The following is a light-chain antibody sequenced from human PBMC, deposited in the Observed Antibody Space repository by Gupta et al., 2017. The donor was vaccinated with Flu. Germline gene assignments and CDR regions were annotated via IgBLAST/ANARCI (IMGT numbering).Light chain of an antibody. CDR2: GAS. V-gene: IGKV3-20*01. J-gene: IGKJ4*01. Sequence: GRATLSCRASQSVSSSYLAWYQQKPGQAPRLHIYGASNRATGIPDRFSGSGSGTDFTLTISRLEPEDFAVFYCQQYGSSPLTFGGGTKVEIK. CDR3: QQYGSSPLT. CDR1: QSVSSSY.